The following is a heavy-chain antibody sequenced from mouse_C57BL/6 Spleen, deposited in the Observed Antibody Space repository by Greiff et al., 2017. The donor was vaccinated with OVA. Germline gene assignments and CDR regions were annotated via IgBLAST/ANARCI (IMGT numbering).Heavy chain of an antibody. V-gene: IGHV5-4*03. Sequence: EVKLVESGGGLVKPGGSLKLSCAASGFTFSSYAMSWVRQTPEKRLEWVATISDGGSYTYYPDNVKGRFTISRDNAKNNLYLQMSHLMSEDTAMYYCARGGRYFDYWGQGTTLTVSS. CDR2: ISDGGSYT. CDR3: ARGGRYFDY. J-gene: IGHJ2*01. CDR1: GFTFSSYA.